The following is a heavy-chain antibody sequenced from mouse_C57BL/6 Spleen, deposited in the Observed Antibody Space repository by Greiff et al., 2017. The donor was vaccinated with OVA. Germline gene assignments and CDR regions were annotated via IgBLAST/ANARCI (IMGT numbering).Heavy chain of an antibody. J-gene: IGHJ4*01. D-gene: IGHD2-12*01. Sequence: EVKLQESGPGLVKPSQSLSLTCSVTGYSITSGYYWNWIRQFPGNKLEWMGYISYDGSNNYNPSLKNRISITRDPSKNQFFLKLNSVTTEDTATYYCARDIEAMDYWGQGTSVTVSS. CDR2: ISYDGSN. CDR1: GYSITSGYY. CDR3: ARDIEAMDY. V-gene: IGHV3-6*01.